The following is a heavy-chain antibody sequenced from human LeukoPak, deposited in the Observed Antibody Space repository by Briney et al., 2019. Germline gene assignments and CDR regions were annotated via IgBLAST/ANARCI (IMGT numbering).Heavy chain of an antibody. Sequence: GGSLRLSCAASGFTFSSYSMNWVRQAPGKGLEWVSSISSSSSYIYYADSVEGRFTISRDNAKNSLYLQMNSLRAGDTAVYYCARDSVATMRFDYWGQGTLVTVSS. D-gene: IGHD5-12*01. CDR2: ISSSSSYI. CDR1: GFTFSSYS. V-gene: IGHV3-21*01. J-gene: IGHJ4*02. CDR3: ARDSVATMRFDY.